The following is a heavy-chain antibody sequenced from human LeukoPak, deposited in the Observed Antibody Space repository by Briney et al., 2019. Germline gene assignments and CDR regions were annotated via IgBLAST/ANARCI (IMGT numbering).Heavy chain of an antibody. J-gene: IGHJ6*02. CDR1: GYTFTGYY. Sequence: ASVKVSCKASGYTFTGYYMHWVRQAPGQGLEWMGRIIPILGIANYAQKFQGRVTITADKSTSTAYMELSGLRSEDTAVYYCASPAGPYCSSTSCYGVSYYGMDVWGQGTTVTVSS. D-gene: IGHD2-2*01. CDR2: IIPILGIA. V-gene: IGHV1-69*02. CDR3: ASPAGPYCSSTSCYGVSYYGMDV.